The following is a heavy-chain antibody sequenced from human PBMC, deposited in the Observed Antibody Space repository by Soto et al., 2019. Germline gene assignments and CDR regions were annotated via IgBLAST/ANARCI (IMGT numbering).Heavy chain of an antibody. Sequence: PSETLSLTCTVSGGSISSSSYYWGWIRQPPGKGLEWIGSIYYSGSTYYNPSLKSRVTISVDTSKNQFSLKLSSVTAADTAVYYCARLLVVVINSPWPSWFDPWGQGTLVTVSS. V-gene: IGHV4-39*01. D-gene: IGHD3-22*01. J-gene: IGHJ5*02. CDR1: GGSISSSSYY. CDR3: ARLLVVVINSPWPSWFDP. CDR2: IYYSGST.